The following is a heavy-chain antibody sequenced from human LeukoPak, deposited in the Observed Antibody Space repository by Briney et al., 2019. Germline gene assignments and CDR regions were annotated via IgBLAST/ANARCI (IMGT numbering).Heavy chain of an antibody. CDR2: ILVGSGNT. D-gene: IGHD3-3*01. V-gene: IGHV1-58*02. CDR1: GFTFTSSA. CDR3: AADRGAFTIFGVVMSNELGFDP. Sequence: ASVKVSCKSSGFTFTSSAMQWARQARGQRREWIGWILVGSGNTIYAQKFQERVTMTRDMSTSTAYIELSRLRSEDTAVYYCAADRGAFTIFGVVMSNELGFDPWGEGTLVTVSS. J-gene: IGHJ5*02.